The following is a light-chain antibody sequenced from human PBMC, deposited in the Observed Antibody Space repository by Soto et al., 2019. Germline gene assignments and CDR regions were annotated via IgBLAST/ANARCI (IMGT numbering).Light chain of an antibody. CDR2: AAS. Sequence: DIQMTQSPSPLSASLGDRVTITCRASQTINNYLNWYQKKPGTPRKLLIYAASSLQRGVPSRFSGSGSGTDFTLTIGSLQPEDFATYYCQQSSRTPWTFGQGTKVDIK. CDR3: QQSSRTPWT. CDR1: QTINNY. J-gene: IGKJ1*01. V-gene: IGKV1-39*01.